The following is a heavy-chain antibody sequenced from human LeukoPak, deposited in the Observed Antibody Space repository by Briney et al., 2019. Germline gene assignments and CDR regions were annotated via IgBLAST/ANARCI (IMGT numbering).Heavy chain of an antibody. J-gene: IGHJ4*02. D-gene: IGHD2-2*01. Sequence: GGSLRLSCAASGFTFSNYAMSWVRQAPGKGLEWVSAISGSGGSTYYADSVKGRFTISRDNSKNTLYLQMNSLKTEDTAVYYCATDQTYCSTTACYRYYFDYWGQGTLVTVSS. CDR1: GFTFSNYA. V-gene: IGHV3-23*01. CDR2: ISGSGGST. CDR3: ATDQTYCSTTACYRYYFDY.